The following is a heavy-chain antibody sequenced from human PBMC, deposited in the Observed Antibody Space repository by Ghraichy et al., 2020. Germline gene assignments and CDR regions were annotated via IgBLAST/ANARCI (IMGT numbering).Heavy chain of an antibody. CDR1: GGSISSYY. D-gene: IGHD4-17*01. Sequence: SETLSLTCTVSGGSISSYYWSWIRQPPGKGLEWIGYIYYSGSTNYNPSLKSRVTISVDTSKNQFSLKLSSVTAADTAVYYCASSLPGLVLSGDYAQHNYYYYGMDVWAQGTTVTVSS. CDR2: IYYSGST. V-gene: IGHV4-59*01. CDR3: ASSLPGLVLSGDYAQHNYYYYGMDV. J-gene: IGHJ6*02.